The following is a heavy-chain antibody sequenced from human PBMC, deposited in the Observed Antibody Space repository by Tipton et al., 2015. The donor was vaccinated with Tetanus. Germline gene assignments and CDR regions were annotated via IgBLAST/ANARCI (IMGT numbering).Heavy chain of an antibody. J-gene: IGHJ4*02. CDR3: SSSPGNHYLAFFDY. Sequence: TLSLTCTVSGGSISSSNYYWGWIRQPPGKGLEWIGYIYYSGSTYYNPSLKSRVTISIDTSKNQFSLRLSSVTAADTAVYYCSSSPGNHYLAFFDYWGRGTLVTVSS. D-gene: IGHD2/OR15-2a*01. CDR2: IYYSGST. V-gene: IGHV4-30-4*08. CDR1: GGSISSSNYY.